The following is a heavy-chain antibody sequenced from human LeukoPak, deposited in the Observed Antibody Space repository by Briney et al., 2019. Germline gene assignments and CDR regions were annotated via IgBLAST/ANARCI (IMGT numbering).Heavy chain of an antibody. CDR1: GFTFSSYS. V-gene: IGHV3-21*04. Sequence: GGSLRLSCAASGFTFSSYSMNWVRQAPGKGLEWVSSISSSSSYIYYADSVKGRFTISRDNSKNSLYLQMNSLRTEDTALYYCAKDNSGYGWFDPWGQGTLVTVSS. J-gene: IGHJ5*02. CDR3: AKDNSGYGWFDP. CDR2: ISSSSSYI. D-gene: IGHD5-12*01.